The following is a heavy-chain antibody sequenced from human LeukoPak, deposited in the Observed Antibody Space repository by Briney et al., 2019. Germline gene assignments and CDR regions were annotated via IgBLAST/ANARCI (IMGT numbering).Heavy chain of an antibody. CDR1: GGSISSYY. V-gene: IGHV4-4*07. CDR2: IYTSGST. CDR3: ARDLSLANWFDP. Sequence: SSETLSLTCTVSGGSISSYYWSWIRQPAGKGPEWIGRIYTSGSTNYNPSLKSRVTMSVDTSKNQFSLKLSSVTAADTAVYYCARDLSLANWFDPWGQGTLVTVSS. J-gene: IGHJ5*02.